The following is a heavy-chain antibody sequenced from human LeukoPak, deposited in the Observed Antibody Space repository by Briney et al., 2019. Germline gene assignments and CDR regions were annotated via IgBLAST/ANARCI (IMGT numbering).Heavy chain of an antibody. CDR1: GYTLTNYY. Sequence: ASVKVSCKASGYTLTNYYIHWVRQGPGQGLEWMGIINPCGGSTSYAQKFQGRVTMTRDTSTGTVYMDLSSLRSEDTAVYYCARDPRLSYGYSTGILWYLDLWGRGTLVTVSS. CDR3: ARDPRLSYGYSTGILWYLDL. CDR2: INPCGGST. J-gene: IGHJ2*01. D-gene: IGHD3-16*01. V-gene: IGHV1-46*01.